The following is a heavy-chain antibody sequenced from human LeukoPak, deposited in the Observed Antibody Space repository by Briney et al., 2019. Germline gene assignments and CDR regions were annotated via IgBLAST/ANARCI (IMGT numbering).Heavy chain of an antibody. CDR2: IYYSGST. CDR3: ARGFNQGYFDY. D-gene: IGHD3-10*01. Sequence: PSETLSLTCTVSGGSISSGGYYWSWIRQHPGKGLEWIGYIYYSGSTYYNPSLKSRVTISVDTSKHQFSLKLSSVTAADTAVYYCARGFNQGYFDYWGQGTLVTVSS. CDR1: GGSISSGGYY. J-gene: IGHJ4*02. V-gene: IGHV4-31*03.